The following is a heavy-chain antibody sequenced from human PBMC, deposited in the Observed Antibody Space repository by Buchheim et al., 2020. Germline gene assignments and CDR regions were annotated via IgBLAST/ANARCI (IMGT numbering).Heavy chain of an antibody. CDR2: ITGSGDGT. CDR3: AKRATTSND. CDR1: GFNFRRYA. D-gene: IGHD5-24*01. J-gene: IGHJ4*02. V-gene: IGHV3-23*01. Sequence: EVQVLESGGDLVQTGGSLRLSCAASGFNFRRYAMSWIRRAPGKGLEWVSTITGSGDGTYYADSVKGRFTISRDNIKYTLHLQMSSLRAEDAAVYYCAKRATTSNDWGKGTL.